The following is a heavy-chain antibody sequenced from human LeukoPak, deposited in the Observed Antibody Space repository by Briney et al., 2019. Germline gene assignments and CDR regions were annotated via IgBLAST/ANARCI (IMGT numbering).Heavy chain of an antibody. D-gene: IGHD3-9*01. Sequence: ASVKVSCKASGYTFTSYDINWVRQATGQGLEWMGWMNPNSGNTGYAQKFQGRVTMSTDTSTSTAYMELRSLRFDDTAIYYCAKDWHILTGRNCFDPWGQGTLVTVSS. V-gene: IGHV1-8*01. CDR3: AKDWHILTGRNCFDP. CDR2: MNPNSGNT. CDR1: GYTFTSYD. J-gene: IGHJ5*02.